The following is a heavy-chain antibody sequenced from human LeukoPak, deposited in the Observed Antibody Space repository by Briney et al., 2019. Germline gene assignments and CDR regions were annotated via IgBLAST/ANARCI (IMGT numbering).Heavy chain of an antibody. V-gene: IGHV3-30*18. CDR3: AKAGLYDFWSGYYNGFFDY. J-gene: IGHJ4*02. Sequence: GGSLRLSCAASGFTFSSYGMHWVRQAPGKGLEWVAVISYGGSNKYYADSVKGRFTISRDNSKNTLYLQMNSLRAEDTAVYYCAKAGLYDFWSGYYNGFFDYWGQGTLVTVSS. CDR1: GFTFSSYG. D-gene: IGHD3-3*01. CDR2: ISYGGSNK.